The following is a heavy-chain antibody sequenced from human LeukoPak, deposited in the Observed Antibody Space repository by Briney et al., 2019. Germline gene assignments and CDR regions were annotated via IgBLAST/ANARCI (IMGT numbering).Heavy chain of an antibody. Sequence: PGESLQISCKGSGYRFSTYWIGWVRQMPGKGLEWMGIIYPGDSETTYSPSFQGQVTMSADRSISTAYLQWSSLKASDTAMYYCARGDDILTGYYMPVYWGQGTLVTVSS. J-gene: IGHJ4*02. V-gene: IGHV5-51*01. D-gene: IGHD3-9*01. CDR3: ARGDDILTGYYMPVY. CDR2: IYPGDSET. CDR1: GYRFSTYW.